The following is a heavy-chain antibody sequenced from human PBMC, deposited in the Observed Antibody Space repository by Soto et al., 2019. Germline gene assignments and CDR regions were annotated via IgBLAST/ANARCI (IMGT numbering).Heavy chain of an antibody. CDR2: IIPIFGTA. CDR3: ARNEAIFGVVVHYYYGMDV. J-gene: IGHJ6*02. CDR1: GGTFSSYA. Sequence: SVKVSCKASGGTFSSYAISWVRQAPGQGLEWMGGIIPIFGTANYAQKFQGRVTITADESTSTAYKELSSLRSEDTAVYYCARNEAIFGVVVHYYYGMDVWGQGTTVTVSS. D-gene: IGHD3-3*01. V-gene: IGHV1-69*13.